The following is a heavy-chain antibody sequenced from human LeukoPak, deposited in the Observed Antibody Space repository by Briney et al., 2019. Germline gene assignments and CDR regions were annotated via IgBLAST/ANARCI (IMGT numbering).Heavy chain of an antibody. J-gene: IGHJ4*02. CDR3: ARVGSDSSGWRRFDY. CDR1: GFTFSSYG. Sequence: GGSLRLSCAVSGFTFSSYGMHWVRQAPGKGLEWVAFIRYDGSNKYYADSVKGRFTISRDNSKNTLYLQMNSLRAEDTAVYYCARVGSDSSGWRRFDYWGQGTLVTVSS. CDR2: IRYDGSNK. D-gene: IGHD6-19*01. V-gene: IGHV3-30*02.